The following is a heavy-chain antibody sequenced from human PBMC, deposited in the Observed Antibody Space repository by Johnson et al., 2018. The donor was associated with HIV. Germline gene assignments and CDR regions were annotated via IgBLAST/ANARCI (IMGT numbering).Heavy chain of an antibody. D-gene: IGHD1-26*01. J-gene: IGHJ3*02. CDR1: GFTFSSYD. CDR3: ARDKWELLGAFDI. CDR2: IGTAGDT. Sequence: VQLVESGGGVVQPGGSLRLSCAASGFTFSSYDMHWVRQAIGKSLEWVSAIGTAGDTYYADSVKGRFTISRENAKNSLYLQMNSLTAGDMAVYYCARDKWELLGAFDIWGQGTMVTVSS. V-gene: IGHV3-13*01.